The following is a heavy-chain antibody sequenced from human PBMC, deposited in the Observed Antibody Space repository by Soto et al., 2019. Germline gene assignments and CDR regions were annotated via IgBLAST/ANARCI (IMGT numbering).Heavy chain of an antibody. J-gene: IGHJ5*02. Sequence: VQVVESGGGLIQPGGSLRLSCVASGFTVSSKYMNWVRQAPGKGLEWVSIIWSAGLTYYADSVRGRFTISRDNSRNTLYLQMNNLRAEDSAIYYCARELPPDLWGQGTLVTVSS. CDR3: ARELPPDL. CDR1: GFTVSSKY. CDR2: IWSAGLT. V-gene: IGHV3-53*01. D-gene: IGHD2-15*01.